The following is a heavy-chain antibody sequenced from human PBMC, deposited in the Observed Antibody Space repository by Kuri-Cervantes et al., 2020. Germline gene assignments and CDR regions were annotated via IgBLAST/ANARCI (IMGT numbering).Heavy chain of an antibody. CDR3: AKDLNYYDSSGYYSGFDY. D-gene: IGHD3-22*01. CDR2: IKQDGSEK. V-gene: IGHV3-7*01. CDR1: GFTFSSYW. J-gene: IGHJ4*02. Sequence: GGSLRLSCAASGFTFSSYWMSWVRQAPGKGLEWVANIKQDGSEKYYVDSVKGRFTISRDNSKNTLYLQMNSLRAEDTAVYYCAKDLNYYDSSGYYSGFDYWGQGTLVTVSS.